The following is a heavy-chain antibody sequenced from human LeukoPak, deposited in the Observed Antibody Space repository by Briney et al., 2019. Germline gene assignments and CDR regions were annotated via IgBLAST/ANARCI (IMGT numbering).Heavy chain of an antibody. CDR1: GFTFSSYG. V-gene: IGHV3-30*18. D-gene: IGHD6-6*01. CDR3: AKVQRGYSSPSGNYFDY. J-gene: IGHJ4*02. CDR2: ISYDGSNK. Sequence: GGSLRLSCAASGFTFSSYGMHWVRQAPGKGLEWVAVISYDGSNKYYADSVKGRFTISRDNSKNTLYLQMNSLRAEDTAVYYCAKVQRGYSSPSGNYFDYWGQGTLVTVSS.